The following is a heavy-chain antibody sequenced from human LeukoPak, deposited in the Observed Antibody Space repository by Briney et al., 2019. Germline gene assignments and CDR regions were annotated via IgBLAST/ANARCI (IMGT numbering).Heavy chain of an antibody. V-gene: IGHV5-10-1*01. D-gene: IGHD6-19*01. CDR3: ARHPRRSSGWSDSDP. CDR2: IDPSDSYS. Sequence: KPGESLRISCKGSGYSFTTYWISWVRQMPGKGLEWMGRIDPSDSYSNYSPSFQGHVTISADKSISTAYLQWSSLKASDTAMYYCARHPRRSSGWSDSDPWGQGTLVTVSS. CDR1: GYSFTTYW. J-gene: IGHJ5*02.